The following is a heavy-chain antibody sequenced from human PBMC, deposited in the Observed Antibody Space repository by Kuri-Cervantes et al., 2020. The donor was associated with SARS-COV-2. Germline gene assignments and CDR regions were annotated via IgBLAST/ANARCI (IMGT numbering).Heavy chain of an antibody. CDR3: ARDPYYYGDYPDY. CDR1: GSTFSSYA. Sequence: GGSLRLSCAASGSTFSSYAMTWVRQAPGKGLEWVAVISYDGSKKYYAESVKGRFTISRDNSKNTMYLQMNSLRAEDTAVYYCARDPYYYGDYPDYWGQGTLVTVSS. CDR2: ISYDGSKK. J-gene: IGHJ4*02. D-gene: IGHD3-16*01. V-gene: IGHV3-30*04.